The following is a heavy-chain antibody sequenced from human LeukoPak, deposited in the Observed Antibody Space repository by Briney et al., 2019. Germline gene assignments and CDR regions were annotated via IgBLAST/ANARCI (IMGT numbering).Heavy chain of an antibody. CDR1: GYTFTGYY. J-gene: IGHJ5*02. Sequence: ASVKVSCKASGYTFTGYYMHWVRQAPGQGLEWMGWINPNSGGTNYAQKFQGRVTMTRDTSISTAYMELSRLRSDDTAVYYSAREMVPHVVLRYFDWSNWFDPWGQGTLVTVSS. CDR2: INPNSGGT. V-gene: IGHV1-2*02. CDR3: AREMVPHVVLRYFDWSNWFDP. D-gene: IGHD3-9*01.